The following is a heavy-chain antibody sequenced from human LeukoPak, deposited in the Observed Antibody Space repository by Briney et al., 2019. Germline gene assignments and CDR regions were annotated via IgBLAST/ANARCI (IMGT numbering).Heavy chain of an antibody. Sequence: GGSLRLSCAASGFPFTSYAMTWVRQAPGKGLEWVSAISGSGVTTYFADSVKGRFTISRDNSKNTLYLQMNSLRAEDTAVYYCARYTTAGYSSGWYGPSFDYWGQGTLVTVSS. CDR3: ARYTTAGYSSGWYGPSFDY. CDR2: ISGSGVTT. J-gene: IGHJ4*02. D-gene: IGHD6-19*01. CDR1: GFPFTSYA. V-gene: IGHV3-23*01.